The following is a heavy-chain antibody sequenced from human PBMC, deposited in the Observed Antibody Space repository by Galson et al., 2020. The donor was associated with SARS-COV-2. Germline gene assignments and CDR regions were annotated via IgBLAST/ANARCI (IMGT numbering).Heavy chain of an antibody. CDR3: ATGIGWHFNL. V-gene: IGHV3-7*01. CDR1: EFTFSDDYW. CDR2: IKADETGT. J-gene: IGHJ2*01. D-gene: IGHD2-15*01. Sequence: SCEASEFTFSDDYWMTWIRQAPGKGLEWVAHIKADETGTHYVDSVEGRFTISTDKTKKSVFLQMNSLRVEDTAVYYCATGIGWHFNLWGRGSLVIVTS.